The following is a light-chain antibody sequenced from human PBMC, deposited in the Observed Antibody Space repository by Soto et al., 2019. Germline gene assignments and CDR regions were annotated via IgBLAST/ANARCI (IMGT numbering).Light chain of an antibody. CDR1: QPISSY. J-gene: IGKJ2*01. CDR2: ATS. CDR3: HQYYGYPYT. Sequence: AILMTQSPSSFSASTGEKVTITCRASQPISSYLAWYQQKPGRAPKVLIYATSTLQSGVPSRFSGSGSGTDFTLTINNLQSEDFASYYCHQYYGYPYTFGQGTKLEI. V-gene: IGKV1-8*01.